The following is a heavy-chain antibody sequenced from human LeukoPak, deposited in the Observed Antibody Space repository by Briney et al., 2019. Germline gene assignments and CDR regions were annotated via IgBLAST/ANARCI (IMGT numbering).Heavy chain of an antibody. CDR3: ARVGYSSSWYRKYYFDY. D-gene: IGHD6-13*01. Sequence: GGSLRLSCAASGFTFSSYEMNWVRQAPGKGLEWVSYISSSGSTIYYADSVKGRFTISRDNAKNSLYLQMNSLRAEERAVYYWARVGYSSSWYRKYYFDYWGQGTLVTVSS. CDR1: GFTFSSYE. J-gene: IGHJ4*02. V-gene: IGHV3-48*03. CDR2: ISSSGSTI.